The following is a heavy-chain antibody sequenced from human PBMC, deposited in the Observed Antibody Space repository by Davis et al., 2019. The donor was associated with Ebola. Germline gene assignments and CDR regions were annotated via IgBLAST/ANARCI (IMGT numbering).Heavy chain of an antibody. CDR2: ISHSGTT. CDR1: GYSISSGYY. D-gene: IGHD2-8*02. V-gene: IGHV4-38-2*02. Sequence: PSETLSLTCAVSGYSISSGYYWGWIRQPPGRGLEWIGSISHSGTTYYNPSLKSRVTISVDTSKHEFSLKLSSVTAADTAVYYCAREWIVLVVYGRTNWFDPWGQGTLVSVSS. CDR3: AREWIVLVVYGRTNWFDP. J-gene: IGHJ5*02.